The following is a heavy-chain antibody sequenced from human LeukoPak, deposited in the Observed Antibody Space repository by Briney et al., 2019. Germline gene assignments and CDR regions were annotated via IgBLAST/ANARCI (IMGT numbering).Heavy chain of an antibody. Sequence: PGGSLRLSCAASGFTFSTYWMTWVRQAPGKGLEWVANIKDDGSEKSYEDSVKGRLTISRDNANNAVYLQMDTLRVEDTAVYYCARGLIYFEVWGQGTLVSVSS. V-gene: IGHV3-7*04. CDR1: GFTFSTYW. CDR2: IKDDGSEK. J-gene: IGHJ4*02. CDR3: ARGLIYFEV. D-gene: IGHD3-9*01.